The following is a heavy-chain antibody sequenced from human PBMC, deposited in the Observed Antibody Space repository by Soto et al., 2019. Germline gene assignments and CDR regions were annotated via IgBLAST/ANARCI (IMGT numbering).Heavy chain of an antibody. D-gene: IGHD3-22*01. CDR1: GYTFTSYG. J-gene: IGHJ4*02. CDR2: ISAYNGNT. CDR3: AITYDSSGYYRTLDY. Sequence: ASVKVSCKASGYTFTSYGISWVRQAPGQGLEWMGWISAYNGNTNYAQKLQGRVTMTTDTSTSTAYMELRSLRSDDTAVYYCAITYDSSGYYRTLDYWGQGTLVTVSS. V-gene: IGHV1-18*01.